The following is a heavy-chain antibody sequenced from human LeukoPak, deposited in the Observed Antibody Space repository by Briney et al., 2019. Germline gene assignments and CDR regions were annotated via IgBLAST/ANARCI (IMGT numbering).Heavy chain of an antibody. CDR3: ARKYYYDSSGWYFDL. Sequence: GESLKISCKGSGYSFTNYWIAWVRQMPGKGLECMGIIYPGDSDTRYSPSFQGQVTISADKSISTAYLQWSSLKASDTAMYYCARKYYYDSSGWYFDLWGRGTLVTVSS. CDR1: GYSFTNYW. CDR2: IYPGDSDT. V-gene: IGHV5-51*01. D-gene: IGHD3-22*01. J-gene: IGHJ2*01.